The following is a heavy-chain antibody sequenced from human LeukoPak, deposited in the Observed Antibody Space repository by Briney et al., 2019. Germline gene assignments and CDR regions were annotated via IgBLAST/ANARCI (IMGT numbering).Heavy chain of an antibody. D-gene: IGHD3-10*01. V-gene: IGHV1-46*01. CDR2: INPSGGST. Sequence: GASVKVSCKASGYTFTSYGISWVRQAPGQGLEWMGIINPSGGSTSYAQKFQGRVTMTRDMSTSTVYMELSSLRSEDTAVYYCAREVWVRGVIRGGGCDYWGQGTLVTVSS. CDR1: GYTFTSYG. J-gene: IGHJ4*02. CDR3: AREVWVRGVIRGGGCDY.